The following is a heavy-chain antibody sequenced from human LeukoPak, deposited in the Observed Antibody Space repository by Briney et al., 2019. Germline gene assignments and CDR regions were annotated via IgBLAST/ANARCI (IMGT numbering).Heavy chain of an antibody. Sequence: GASVKVSCKASGYTFTDYAMNWVRQAPGQGLEWMGWINTNTGNPTYAQALTGRFVFSLDTSVNTAYLHIISLKTEDTAVYYCARDRITVAGSSAYWGQGTLVTVSS. CDR1: GYTFTDYA. D-gene: IGHD6-19*01. V-gene: IGHV7-4-1*02. CDR3: ARDRITVAGSSAY. J-gene: IGHJ4*02. CDR2: INTNTGNP.